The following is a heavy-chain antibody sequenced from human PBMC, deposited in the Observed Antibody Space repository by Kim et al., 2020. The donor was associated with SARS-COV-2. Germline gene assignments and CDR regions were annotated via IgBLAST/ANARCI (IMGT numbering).Heavy chain of an antibody. D-gene: IGHD2-15*01. CDR2: SI. J-gene: IGHJ4*02. Sequence: SIGYADSVKGRFTISRDNAKNSLYLQMNSLRAEDTALYYCAFCSGGSCYYWGQGTLVTVSS. CDR3: AFCSGGSCYY. V-gene: IGHV3-9*01.